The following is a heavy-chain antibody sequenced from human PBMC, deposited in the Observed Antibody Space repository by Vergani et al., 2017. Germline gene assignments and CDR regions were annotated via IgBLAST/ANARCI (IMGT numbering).Heavy chain of an antibody. Sequence: QVQLQESGPGLVKPSATLSLTCTVSGDSISSRNCYWGWIRQPPGKGLEWIGSLFYGATAYYNPSLESRVIISIVTSKNQFSLRLSSVTAADTAVYYCARLNGDYMGLSEYWGQGTLVAVSS. CDR1: GDSISSRNCY. J-gene: IGHJ4*02. D-gene: IGHD4-17*01. CDR3: ARLNGDYMGLSEY. CDR2: LFYGATA. V-gene: IGHV4-39*01.